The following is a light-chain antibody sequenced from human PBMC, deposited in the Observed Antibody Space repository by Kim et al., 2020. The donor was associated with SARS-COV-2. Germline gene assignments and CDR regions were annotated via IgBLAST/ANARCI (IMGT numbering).Light chain of an antibody. CDR3: QTWGTGIVV. CDR1: SGHSSYA. V-gene: IGLV4-69*01. J-gene: IGLJ2*01. Sequence: QPVLTQSPSASASLGASVKLTCTLSSGHSSYAIAWHQQQPEKGPRYLMKLNSDGSHSKGDGIPDRFSGSSSGAERYLTISGLQSEDEADYYCQTWGTGIVVFGGGTQVTVL. CDR2: LNSDGSH.